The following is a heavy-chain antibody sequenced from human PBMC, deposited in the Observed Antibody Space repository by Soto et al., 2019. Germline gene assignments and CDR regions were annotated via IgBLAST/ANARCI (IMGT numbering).Heavy chain of an antibody. D-gene: IGHD2-15*01. J-gene: IGHJ4*02. Sequence: LRLSCAASGFTLSSYSMNCVRQAPGKGLEWVSSISSSSSYIYYADSVKGRFTISRDNAKNSLYLQMNSLRAEDTAVYYCARDRRCSGGSCFDYWGQGTLVTVSS. V-gene: IGHV3-21*01. CDR1: GFTLSSYS. CDR3: ARDRRCSGGSCFDY. CDR2: ISSSSSYI.